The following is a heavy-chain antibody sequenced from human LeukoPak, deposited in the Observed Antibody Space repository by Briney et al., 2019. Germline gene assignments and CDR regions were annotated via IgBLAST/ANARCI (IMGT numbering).Heavy chain of an antibody. J-gene: IGHJ5*02. CDR3: AGADYYDSSGYYFA. CDR2: ISAYNGNT. Sequence: ASVKVSCKASGYTFTSYGISWVRQAPGQGLEWMGWISAYNGNTNYAQKLQGRVTMTTDTSTSTAYMELRSLRSDDTAVYYCAGADYYDSSGYYFAWGQGTLVTVSS. CDR1: GYTFTSYG. V-gene: IGHV1-18*01. D-gene: IGHD3-22*01.